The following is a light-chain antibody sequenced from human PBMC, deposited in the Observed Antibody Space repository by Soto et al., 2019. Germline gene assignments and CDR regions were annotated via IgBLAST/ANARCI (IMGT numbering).Light chain of an antibody. Sequence: DIQMTQSPPTLSASVGDRVTITCRASQSIRHYLAWYQQMPGKAPKLLIYDTSTLQSRDPSRLSGSGSGTEFTLTISSLQPDDFGTYFCQHHNSYSQTFGQGTKV. J-gene: IGKJ1*01. CDR2: DTS. CDR3: QHHNSYSQT. V-gene: IGKV1-5*01. CDR1: QSIRHY.